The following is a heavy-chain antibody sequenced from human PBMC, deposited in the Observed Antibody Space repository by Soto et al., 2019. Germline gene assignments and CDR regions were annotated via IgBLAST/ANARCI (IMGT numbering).Heavy chain of an antibody. CDR2: IDPEDGET. D-gene: IGHD3-10*01. CDR1: GYTLTELS. Sequence: ASVKVSCKVSGYTLTELSMHWVRQAPGKGLERMGGIDPEDGETIYAQKFQGRVTMTEDTSTDTAYMELSSLRSEDTAVYYCGTWPLFITLVRRVSRAGCYEGVWGKGTMVTVSS. CDR3: GTWPLFITLVRRVSRAGCYEGV. V-gene: IGHV1-24*01. J-gene: IGHJ6*04.